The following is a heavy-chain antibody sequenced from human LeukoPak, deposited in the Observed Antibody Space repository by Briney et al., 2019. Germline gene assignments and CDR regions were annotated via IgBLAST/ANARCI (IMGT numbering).Heavy chain of an antibody. V-gene: IGHV3-23*01. D-gene: IGHD6-19*01. CDR2: ISGSGGST. Sequence: SGGSLRLSCAASGFTFNYYAMSWVRQAPGKGLEWVSAISGSGGSTYYADSVKGRFTISRDNAKNSLYLQMNSLRAEDMALYYCAKVGGSGWYGDAFDIWGQGTLVTVSS. CDR3: AKVGGSGWYGDAFDI. J-gene: IGHJ3*02. CDR1: GFTFNYYA.